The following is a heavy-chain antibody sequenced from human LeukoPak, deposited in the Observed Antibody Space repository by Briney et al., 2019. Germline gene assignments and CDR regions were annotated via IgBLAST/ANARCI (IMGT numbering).Heavy chain of an antibody. J-gene: IGHJ4*02. CDR3: TRDFTYRDPFRVSLPDY. Sequence: GGSLRLSCTASGFTFGDYAMSWVRQAPGKGLEWVGFIRSKAYGGTTEYAASVKGRFTISRDDSKSIAYLQMNSLKTEDTAVYYCTRDFTYRDPFRVSLPDYWGQGTLVTVSS. CDR2: IRSKAYGGTT. CDR1: GFTFGDYA. V-gene: IGHV3-49*04. D-gene: IGHD2/OR15-2a*01.